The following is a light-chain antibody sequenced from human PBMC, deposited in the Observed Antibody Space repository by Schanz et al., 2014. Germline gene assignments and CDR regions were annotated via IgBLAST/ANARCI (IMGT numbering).Light chain of an antibody. CDR3: SSYTSSSTLLYV. CDR2: DVS. Sequence: QSVLTQPASVSGSPGQSITISCTGTSSDVGTYNYVSWCQHHPGKAPKLMIYDVSDRPSGVSNRFSGSKSGNTASLTISGLQAEDEADYYCSSYTSSSTLLYVFGTGTKLTVL. J-gene: IGLJ1*01. CDR1: SSDVGTYNY. V-gene: IGLV2-14*03.